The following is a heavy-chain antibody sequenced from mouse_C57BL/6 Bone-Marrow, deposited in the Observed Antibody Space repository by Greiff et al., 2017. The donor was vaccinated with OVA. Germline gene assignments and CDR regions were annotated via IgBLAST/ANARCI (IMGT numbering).Heavy chain of an antibody. J-gene: IGHJ3*01. CDR3: ARRGLYDYGFAY. V-gene: IGHV1-82*01. CDR2: IYPGDGDT. Sequence: QVQLQQSGPELVKPGASVKISCKASGYAFSSSWMNWVKQRPGKGLEWIGRIYPGDGDTNYNGKFKGKATLTADKYSSTAYMQLSSLTSEDSAVYFCARRGLYDYGFAYWGQGTLVTVSA. D-gene: IGHD2-4*01. CDR1: GYAFSSSW.